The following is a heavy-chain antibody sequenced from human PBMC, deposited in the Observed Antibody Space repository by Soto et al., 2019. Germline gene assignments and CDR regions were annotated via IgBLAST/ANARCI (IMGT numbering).Heavy chain of an antibody. CDR1: GYTFTSYD. CDR2: MNPNSGNT. CDR3: ARGSPLSRVGAPFDY. D-gene: IGHD1-26*01. V-gene: IGHV1-8*01. Sequence: ASVKVSCKASGYTFTSYDINWVRQATGQGLEWMGWMNPNSGNTGYAQKFQGRVTMTRNTSISTAYMELSSLRSEDTAVYYCARGSPLSRVGAPFDYWGQGTLVTVSS. J-gene: IGHJ4*02.